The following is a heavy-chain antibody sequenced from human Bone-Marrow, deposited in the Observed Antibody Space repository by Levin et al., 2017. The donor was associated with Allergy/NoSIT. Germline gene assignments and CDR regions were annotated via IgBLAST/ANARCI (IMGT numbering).Heavy chain of an antibody. Sequence: LTCAASGFTFSSYAMSWVRPAPGKGLEWVSAISGSGGSTYYADSVKGRFTISRDNSKNTLYLQMNSLRAEDTAVYYCAKGRASSSWYRGFDYWGQGTLVTVSS. V-gene: IGHV3-23*01. CDR3: AKGRASSSWYRGFDY. CDR2: ISGSGGST. D-gene: IGHD6-13*01. J-gene: IGHJ4*02. CDR1: GFTFSSYA.